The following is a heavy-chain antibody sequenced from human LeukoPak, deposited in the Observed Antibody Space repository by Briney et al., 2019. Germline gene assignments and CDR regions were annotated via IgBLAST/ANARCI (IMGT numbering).Heavy chain of an antibody. D-gene: IGHD1-26*01. Sequence: SETLSLTCTVSDGSISSYYWSWIRQPPGKGLEWIGYIYYSGSTYYNPSLKSRVTISVDTSKNQFSLKLSSVTAADTAVYYCAREMYSGSLGVGFDPWGQGTLVTVSS. J-gene: IGHJ5*02. CDR1: DGSISSYY. V-gene: IGHV4-59*12. CDR2: IYYSGST. CDR3: AREMYSGSLGVGFDP.